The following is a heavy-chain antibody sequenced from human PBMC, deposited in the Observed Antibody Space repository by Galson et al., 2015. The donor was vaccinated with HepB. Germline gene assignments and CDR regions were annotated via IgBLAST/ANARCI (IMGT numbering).Heavy chain of an antibody. CDR1: GFTFSHYA. CDR3: ARASDCGFSKFYYYYLDV. Sequence: SLRLSCAASGFTFSHYAIHWVRQAPGRGLEWVAVISFDGSEKYHADSVKGRVIISRDNSKNTLYVQMNSLRPEDTAVYYCARASDCGFSKFYYYYLDVWGEGATVTVSS. CDR2: ISFDGSEK. D-gene: IGHD4/OR15-4a*01. V-gene: IGHV3-30-3*01. J-gene: IGHJ6*03.